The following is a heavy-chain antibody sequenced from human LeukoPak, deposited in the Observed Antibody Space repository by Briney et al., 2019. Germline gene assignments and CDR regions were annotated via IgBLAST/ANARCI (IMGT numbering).Heavy chain of an antibody. CDR2: ISYDGSNK. CDR1: GFTFSSYG. D-gene: IGHD3-22*01. V-gene: IGHV3-30*18. Sequence: GGSLRLSCAASGFTFSSYGMHWVRQAPGKGLEWVAVISYDGSNKYYADSVKGRFTISRDNSKNTLYLQMNSLRAEDTSVYHCAKGLSSGYSGSDYWGQGTLVTVSS. CDR3: AKGLSSGYSGSDY. J-gene: IGHJ4*02.